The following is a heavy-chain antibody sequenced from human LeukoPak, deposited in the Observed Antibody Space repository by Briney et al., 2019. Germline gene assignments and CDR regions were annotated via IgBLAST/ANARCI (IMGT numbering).Heavy chain of an antibody. CDR2: IYYSGST. CDR1: GGSISSGGYY. D-gene: IGHD6-19*01. J-gene: IGHJ6*02. V-gene: IGHV4-31*03. Sequence: SGTLSLTCTVSGGSISSGGYYWSWIRQHPGKGLEWIGYIYYSGSTYYNPSLKSRVTISVDTSKNQFSLKLSSVTAADTAVYYCAKDRSDNSSWYCMDVWGQGTTVTVSS. CDR3: AKDRSDNSSWYCMDV.